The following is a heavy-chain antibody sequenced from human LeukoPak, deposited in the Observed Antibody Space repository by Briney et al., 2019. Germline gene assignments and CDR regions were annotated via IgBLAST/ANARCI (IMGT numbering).Heavy chain of an antibody. CDR3: ARPRGIAAQFDI. V-gene: IGHV5-51*01. CDR2: IYPRDSDT. Sequence: GESLKISCQVSGYSFTSYWIGWVRQMPGKGLEWMGIIYPRDSDTRYSPSFQGQVTISADKSISTAFLQWSSLKASDTAIYYCARPRGIAAQFDIWGQGTMVTVSP. CDR1: GYSFTSYW. D-gene: IGHD6-13*01. J-gene: IGHJ3*02.